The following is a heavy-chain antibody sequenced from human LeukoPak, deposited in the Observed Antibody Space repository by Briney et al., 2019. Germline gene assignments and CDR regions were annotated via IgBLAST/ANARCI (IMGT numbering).Heavy chain of an antibody. V-gene: IGHV3-33*01. Sequence: HPGGSLRLSCAASGFTFSSYGMHRVRQAPGKGLEWVAVIWYDGSNKYYADSVKGRFTISRDNSKNTLYLQMNSLRAEDTAVYYCARDPYPGPYYFDYWGQGTLVTVSS. D-gene: IGHD2-2*01. CDR3: ARDPYPGPYYFDY. CDR1: GFTFSSYG. CDR2: IWYDGSNK. J-gene: IGHJ4*02.